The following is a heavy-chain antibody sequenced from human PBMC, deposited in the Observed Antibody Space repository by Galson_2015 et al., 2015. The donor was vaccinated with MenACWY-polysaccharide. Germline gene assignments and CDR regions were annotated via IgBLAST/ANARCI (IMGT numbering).Heavy chain of an antibody. CDR1: GFTFDDYA. CDR3: VKAKYRLLAVRLYYFDY. J-gene: IGHJ4*02. Sequence: SLRLSCAASGFTFDDYAMHWVRQAPGKGLEWVSGINWNSGTLAYAGSVKGRFIISRDNAKNSLSLQMNSLRAEDTAFYYCVKAKYRLLAVRLYYFDYWGQGTLVTVSP. CDR2: INWNSGTL. V-gene: IGHV3-9*01. D-gene: IGHD6-19*01.